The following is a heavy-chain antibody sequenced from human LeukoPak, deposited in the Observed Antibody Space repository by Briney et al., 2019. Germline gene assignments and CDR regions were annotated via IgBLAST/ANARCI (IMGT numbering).Heavy chain of an antibody. D-gene: IGHD3-10*01. CDR2: IQQDGIKK. CDR3: GRELDGSVDY. J-gene: IGHJ4*02. Sequence: RRSLRLSCAASGFTFSTYWMSWVRQAPGKGLEWVANIQQDGIKKYYVDSVEGRFTISRENAKNSLFLQMSSLRADDTAVYYCGRELDGSVDYWGQGTLVTVSS. V-gene: IGHV3-7*01. CDR1: GFTFSTYW.